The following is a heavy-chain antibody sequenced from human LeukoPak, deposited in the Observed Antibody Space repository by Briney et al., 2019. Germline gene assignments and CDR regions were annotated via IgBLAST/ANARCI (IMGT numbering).Heavy chain of an antibody. Sequence: PSETLSLTRTVSGGSISSSSYYWGWIRQPPGKGLEWIGSIYYSGSTYYNPSLKSRVTISVDTSKNQFSLKLSSVTAADTAVYYCASPIAAAGTFDYWGQGTLVTVSS. D-gene: IGHD6-13*01. J-gene: IGHJ4*02. CDR3: ASPIAAAGTFDY. CDR2: IYYSGST. CDR1: GGSISSSSYY. V-gene: IGHV4-39*01.